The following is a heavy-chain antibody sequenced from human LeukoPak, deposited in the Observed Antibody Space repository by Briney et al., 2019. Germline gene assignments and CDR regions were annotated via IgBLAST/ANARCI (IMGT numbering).Heavy chain of an antibody. J-gene: IGHJ6*02. Sequence: GGSLRLSCAASGFTFSSYAMHWVRQAPGKGLEWVAVISYDGSNKYYAGSVKGLFTISRDNSKNTLYLQMNSLRAEDTAVYYCALWSGVPAARDYYYYYGMDVWGQGTTVTVSS. D-gene: IGHD2-2*01. CDR2: ISYDGSNK. CDR3: ALWSGVPAARDYYYYYGMDV. CDR1: GFTFSSYA. V-gene: IGHV3-30-3*01.